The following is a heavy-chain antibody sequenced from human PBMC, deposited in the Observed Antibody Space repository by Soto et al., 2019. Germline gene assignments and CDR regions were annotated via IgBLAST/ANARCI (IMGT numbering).Heavy chain of an antibody. V-gene: IGHV4-39*01. J-gene: IGHJ5*02. CDR3: ASKAGIAAGDYFDP. D-gene: IGHD6-25*01. CDR2: IYYSGST. CDR1: GGSISSSSYY. Sequence: SETLSLTCTVSGGSISSSSYYWGWLRQPPGKGLEWIGSIYYSGSTYYNPSLKSRTTITVNTYNNQFSMKLSSVTAAATALYYCASKAGIAAGDYFDPWGQGTLVTVSS.